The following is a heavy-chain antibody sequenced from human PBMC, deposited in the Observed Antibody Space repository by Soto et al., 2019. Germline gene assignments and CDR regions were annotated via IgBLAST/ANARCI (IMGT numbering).Heavy chain of an antibody. V-gene: IGHV3-20*04. CDR2: LNVRGIGFNT. D-gene: IGHD1-1*01. Sequence: GGSLRLSCAASGFTFAAYGMGWARQAPGKGLEWVSSLNVRGIGFNTFHADSVKGRFTISRDDSTDTLSLQMHSLTAEDTAVYYCVRGGVGGTRKFDVWGRGTLVTVSS. CDR3: VRGGVGGTRKFDV. CDR1: GFTFAAYG. J-gene: IGHJ4*02.